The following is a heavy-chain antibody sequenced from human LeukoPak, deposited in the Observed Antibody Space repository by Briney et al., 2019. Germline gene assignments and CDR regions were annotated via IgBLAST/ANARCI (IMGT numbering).Heavy chain of an antibody. CDR3: ARDRKGYYFDY. J-gene: IGHJ4*02. V-gene: IGHV3-7*03. Sequence: GGSLRLSCAASGFTFSSYWMSWVRQAPGKGLEWVANINKDGGEKYYVDSVKGRFTISRDNAKNSLYLQMNSLRAEDTAVYYCARDRKGYYFDYWGQGTLVTVSS. CDR2: INKDGGEK. CDR1: GFTFSSYW.